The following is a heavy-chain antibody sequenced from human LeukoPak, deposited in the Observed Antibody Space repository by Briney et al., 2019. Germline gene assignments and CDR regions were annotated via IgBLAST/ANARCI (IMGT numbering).Heavy chain of an antibody. CDR1: GFSFSNGW. V-gene: IGHV3-15*07. CDR2: IKSKKDGETA. CDR3: SLSGPLSGGLMAV. Sequence: GGSLRLSCAASGFSFSNGWMNWLRQAPGKGLEWVGHIKSKKDGETADYGVPVKGRFIISRDDSKNTLYLQMSSLKTDDTAVYYCSLSGPLSGGLMAVWGQGTTVTVSS. J-gene: IGHJ6*02. D-gene: IGHD3-10*02.